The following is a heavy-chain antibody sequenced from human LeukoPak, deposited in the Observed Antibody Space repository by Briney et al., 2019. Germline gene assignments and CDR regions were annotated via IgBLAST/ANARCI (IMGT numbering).Heavy chain of an antibody. Sequence: GGSLRLSCAASGFTFSSYWMSWVRQAPGKGLEWVSAISGGGGSTYYADSVKGRFTISRDNSKNTLYLQMNSLRAEDTAVYYCAKDPQSQMYYDFWSGNSGYFDYWGQGTLVTVSS. CDR2: ISGGGGST. D-gene: IGHD3-3*01. CDR1: GFTFSSYW. J-gene: IGHJ4*02. CDR3: AKDPQSQMYYDFWSGNSGYFDY. V-gene: IGHV3-23*01.